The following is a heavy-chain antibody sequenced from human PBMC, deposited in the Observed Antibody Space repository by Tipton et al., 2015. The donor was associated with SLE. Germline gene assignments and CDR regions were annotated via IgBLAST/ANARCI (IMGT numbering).Heavy chain of an antibody. Sequence: GSLRLSCAASGFTFSSYGMSWVRQAPGKGLEWVSAISGSGGSTYYADSVKGRFTISRDNSKNTLYLQMNSLRAEDTAVYYCARAERYYDSSGYPHWYFDLWGRGTLVTVSS. V-gene: IGHV3-23*01. D-gene: IGHD3-22*01. J-gene: IGHJ2*01. CDR1: GFTFSSYG. CDR3: ARAERYYDSSGYPHWYFDL. CDR2: ISGSGGST.